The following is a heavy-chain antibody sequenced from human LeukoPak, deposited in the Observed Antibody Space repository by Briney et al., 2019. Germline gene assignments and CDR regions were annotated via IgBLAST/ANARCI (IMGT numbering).Heavy chain of an antibody. CDR1: GGSISGHY. V-gene: IGHV4-59*11. CDR3: ARHLLADCGADCWYYWYFDL. D-gene: IGHD2-21*02. CDR2: IYYTGST. J-gene: IGHJ2*01. Sequence: SETLSLTCTVSGGSISGHYWSWTRQPPGKGLEWIGYIYYTGSTNYNPSLMSRVTISADTSKNQFFLKVSSVTAADTALYYCARHLLADCGADCWYYWYFDLWGRGTLVTVSS.